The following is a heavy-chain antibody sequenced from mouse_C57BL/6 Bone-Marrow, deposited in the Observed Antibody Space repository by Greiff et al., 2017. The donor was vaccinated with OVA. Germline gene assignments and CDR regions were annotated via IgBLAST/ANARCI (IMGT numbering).Heavy chain of an antibody. J-gene: IGHJ4*01. CDR1: GFTFSRYA. CDR3: TRENGSSYGYYYAMDY. V-gene: IGHV5-9-1*02. CDR2: MSSGGDYI. Sequence: EVQVVESGEGLVKPGGSLKLSCAASGFTFSRYAMSWVRQTPEKRLEWVAYMSSGGDYIYYADTVKGRFTISRDHARNTLYLQMSSLKSEDTAMYYWTRENGSSYGYYYAMDYWGQGTSVTVSS. D-gene: IGHD1-1*01.